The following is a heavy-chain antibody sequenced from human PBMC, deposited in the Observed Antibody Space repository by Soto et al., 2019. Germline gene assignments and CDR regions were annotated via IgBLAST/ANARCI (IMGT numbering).Heavy chain of an antibody. Sequence: GESLKISCKGSGYSFTSYWIGWVRQMPGKGLEWMGIIYPTDSDIRYSPSFQGQVTISADKSTRTAYLHWNSLKASDTAMYYCARGQRFSDWFDPWGQGTLVTVSS. CDR3: ARGQRFSDWFDP. CDR1: GYSFTSYW. D-gene: IGHD3-3*01. V-gene: IGHV5-51*01. CDR2: IYPTDSDI. J-gene: IGHJ5*02.